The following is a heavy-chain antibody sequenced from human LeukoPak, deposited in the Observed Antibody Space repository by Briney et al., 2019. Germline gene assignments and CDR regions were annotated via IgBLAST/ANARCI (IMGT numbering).Heavy chain of an antibody. J-gene: IGHJ4*02. V-gene: IGHV1-8*01. CDR3: ARRITMVRGPRRGFDY. CDR2: MNPNSGNT. CDR1: GYTFTSYD. Sequence: ASVTVSCKASGYTFTSYDINWVRQATGQGLEWMGWMNPNSGNTGYAQKFQGRVTMTRNTSISTAYMELSSLRSEDTAVYYCARRITMVRGPRRGFDYWGQGTLVTVSS. D-gene: IGHD3-10*01.